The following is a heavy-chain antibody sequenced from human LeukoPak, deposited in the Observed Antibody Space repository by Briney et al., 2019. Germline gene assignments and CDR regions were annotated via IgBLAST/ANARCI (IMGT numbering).Heavy chain of an antibody. Sequence: ASVKVSCKASGYTFISYGISWVRQAPGQGLEWMGWISTYNGYTNYAQKFQGRVTMTTDKSTRTAYMELRSLRSDDTAVYYCGRELNKSFRGVTPEGSDYWGQGTLVTVSS. D-gene: IGHD4-23*01. CDR3: GRELNKSFRGVTPEGSDY. CDR2: ISTYNGYT. J-gene: IGHJ4*02. CDR1: GYTFISYG. V-gene: IGHV1-18*01.